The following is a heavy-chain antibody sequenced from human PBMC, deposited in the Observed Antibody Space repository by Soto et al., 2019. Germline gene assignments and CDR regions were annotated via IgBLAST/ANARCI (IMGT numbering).Heavy chain of an antibody. V-gene: IGHV4-4*02. D-gene: IGHD3-22*01. CDR2: TSHDGVT. Sequence: PSETLSLTCAVSSGSIDNVYWWSWVRQSPGKGLEWIGETSHDGVTNYNPSLEGRVTISIDKSKNQFSLKLSSVTAADTAVYYCARHKYHSSGPSAYWGQGTLVTVSS. J-gene: IGHJ4*02. CDR1: SGSIDNVYW. CDR3: ARHKYHSSGPSAY.